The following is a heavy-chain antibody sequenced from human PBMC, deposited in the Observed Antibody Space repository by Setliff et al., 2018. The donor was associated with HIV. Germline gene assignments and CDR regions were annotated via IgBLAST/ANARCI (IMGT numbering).Heavy chain of an antibody. D-gene: IGHD1-26*01. CDR1: SGSLSGYY. CDR3: ARGAGLLNNAGATDY. J-gene: IGHJ4*02. CDR2: INQSGRS. V-gene: IGHV4-34*01. Sequence: SETLSLTCAVYSGSLSGYYWNWIRQPPGKGLEWTGEINQSGRSNYNPSLKSRVIISIDTSKNQFALKLSSVTAADTAMYYCARGAGLLNNAGATDYWGQGTLVTVSS.